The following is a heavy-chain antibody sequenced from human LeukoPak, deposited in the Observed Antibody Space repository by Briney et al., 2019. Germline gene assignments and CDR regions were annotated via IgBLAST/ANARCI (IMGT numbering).Heavy chain of an antibody. Sequence: SETLSLTCTVSGGSISSSSYYWGWIRQPPGKGLEWIGYIYHSGNTYYNPSLKSRVTISVDTSKNHFSLKLSSVTAADTAVYYCARGSRDGYNSGGFDYWGQGTLVTVSS. CDR2: IYHSGNT. D-gene: IGHD5-24*01. CDR1: GGSISSSSYY. CDR3: ARGSRDGYNSGGFDY. V-gene: IGHV4-39*07. J-gene: IGHJ4*02.